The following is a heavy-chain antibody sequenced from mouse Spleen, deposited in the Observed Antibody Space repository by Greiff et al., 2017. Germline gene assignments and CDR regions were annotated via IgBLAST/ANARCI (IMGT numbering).Heavy chain of an antibody. D-gene: IGHD2-1*01. CDR1: GYAFTNYL. Sequence: VHLVESGAELVRPGTSVKVSCKASGYAFTNYLIEWVKQRPGQGLEWIGVINPGSGGTNYNEKFKGKATLTADKSSSTAYMQLSSLTSDDSAVYFCAREGDYGNSFDYWGQGTTLTVSS. CDR3: AREGDYGNSFDY. CDR2: INPGSGGT. V-gene: IGHV1-54*01. J-gene: IGHJ2*01.